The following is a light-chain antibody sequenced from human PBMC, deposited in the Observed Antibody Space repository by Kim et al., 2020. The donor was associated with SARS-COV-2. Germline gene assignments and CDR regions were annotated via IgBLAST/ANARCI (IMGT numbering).Light chain of an antibody. CDR1: SSEIVVYKY. V-gene: IGLV2-14*03. CDR2: DVS. CDR3: SSYGRSSTLM. J-gene: IGLJ3*02. Sequence: GQSITISGAGTSSEIVVYKYVSWYQIHPGKAPKVIIYDVSERPSWVSNRFSGSKSGNTASLTISGLQAEDEADYYCSSYGRSSTLMFGGGTKVTVL.